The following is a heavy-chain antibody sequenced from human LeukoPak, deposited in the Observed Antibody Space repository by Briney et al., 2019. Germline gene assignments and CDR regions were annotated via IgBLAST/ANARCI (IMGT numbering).Heavy chain of an antibody. V-gene: IGHV3-33*01. J-gene: IGHJ5*02. Sequence: GGSLRLSCAASGFTFSSYGMHWVRQAPGKGLEWVAVIWYDGSNKYYADSVKGRFTISRDNSKNTLYLQMNSLRAEDTAVYYCARESIAAAGTGWFDPWGQEPWSPSPQ. CDR2: IWYDGSNK. CDR1: GFTFSSYG. D-gene: IGHD6-13*01. CDR3: ARESIAAAGTGWFDP.